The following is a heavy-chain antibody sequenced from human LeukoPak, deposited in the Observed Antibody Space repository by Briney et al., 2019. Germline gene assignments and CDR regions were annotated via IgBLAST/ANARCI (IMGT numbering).Heavy chain of an antibody. CDR1: GFDLNIYE. V-gene: IGHV3-48*03. Sequence: GGSLSLSCAASGFDLNIYEMNWARQAAGKGLEWIADITISGHTKNYADSVKGRFTISRDNAGTSLYLQMNSLRVEDTGVYYCARGDPHADLWGQGTLVTVSS. CDR2: ITISGHTK. J-gene: IGHJ5*02. CDR3: ARGDPHADL.